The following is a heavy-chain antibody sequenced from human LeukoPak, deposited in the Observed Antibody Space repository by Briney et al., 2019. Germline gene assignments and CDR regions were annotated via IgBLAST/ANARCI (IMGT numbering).Heavy chain of an antibody. D-gene: IGHD4-23*01. Sequence: GGSPKLPFAAPGFTFPGFSMNWFRQAPGKGVEWVLYITITSDKIYYADSVKGRFTISRDNARNSLYLQMNSLRDEDTAVYSCAREAYWGSSGKGFDSWGQGTLVIVSS. CDR1: GFTFPGFS. J-gene: IGHJ4*02. CDR2: ITITSDKI. V-gene: IGHV3-48*02. CDR3: AREAYWGSSGKGFDS.